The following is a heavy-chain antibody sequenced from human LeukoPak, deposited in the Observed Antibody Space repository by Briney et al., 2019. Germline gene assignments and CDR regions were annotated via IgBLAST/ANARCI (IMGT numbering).Heavy chain of an antibody. CDR2: ISGSGGST. CDR1: GFTFSSYA. V-gene: IGHV3-23*01. Sequence: GGSLRLSCAASGFTFSSYAITWVRQAPGKGLEWISTISGSGGSTYYADSVKGRFTISRDNSKNTLYLQMNSLRVEDTAVYYCARGSYSAFYYFDYWGQGTLVTVSS. CDR3: ARGSYSAFYYFDY. J-gene: IGHJ4*02. D-gene: IGHD1-26*01.